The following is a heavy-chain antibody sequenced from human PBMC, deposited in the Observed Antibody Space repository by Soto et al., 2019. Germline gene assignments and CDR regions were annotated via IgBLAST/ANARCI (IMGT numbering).Heavy chain of an antibody. V-gene: IGHV4-34*01. CDR1: GGSFSGYY. J-gene: IGHJ5*02. Sequence: SETLSLTCAVYGGSFSGYYWSWIRQPPGKGLEWIGEINHSGSTNYNPSLKSRVTISVDTSKNQFSLKLSSVTAADTAVYYCARGRLAATHNWFDPWGQGTLVTVSS. D-gene: IGHD2-15*01. CDR3: ARGRLAATHNWFDP. CDR2: INHSGST.